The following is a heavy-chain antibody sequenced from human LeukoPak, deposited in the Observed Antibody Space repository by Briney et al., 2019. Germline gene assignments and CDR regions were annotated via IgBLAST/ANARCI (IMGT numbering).Heavy chain of an antibody. CDR3: ARHAVTHYYFDY. D-gene: IGHD4-23*01. CDR1: GGSISSGSYY. J-gene: IGHJ4*02. Sequence: SQTLSLTCTVSGGSISSGSYYWSWIRQPAGKGLEWIGYIYYSGSTNYNPSLKSRVTISVDTSKNQFSLKLSSVTAADTAVYYCARHAVTHYYFDYWGQGTLVTVSS. V-gene: IGHV4-61*09. CDR2: IYYSGST.